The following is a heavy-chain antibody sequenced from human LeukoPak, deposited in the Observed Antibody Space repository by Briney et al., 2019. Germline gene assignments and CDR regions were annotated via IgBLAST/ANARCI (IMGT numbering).Heavy chain of an antibody. D-gene: IGHD4-11*01. CDR3: ARDRDYKGAYYYYYYMDV. V-gene: IGHV3-20*04. CDR1: GFTFDDYG. Sequence: GGSLRLSCAASGFTFDDYGMSWVRQAPGKGLEWVSSITWNGGSTGYADSVKGRFTISRDNAKNSLYLQMNSLRAEDTALYYCARDRDYKGAYYYYYYMDVWGKGTTVTVSS. CDR2: ITWNGGST. J-gene: IGHJ6*03.